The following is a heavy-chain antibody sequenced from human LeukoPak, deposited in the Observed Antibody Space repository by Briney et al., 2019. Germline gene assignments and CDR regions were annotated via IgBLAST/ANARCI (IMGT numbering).Heavy chain of an antibody. V-gene: IGHV3-23*01. D-gene: IGHD3-16*01. CDR1: GFTFSNYA. CDR2: VSGSGGST. CDR3: AKGGQRDLLGGFDY. J-gene: IGHJ4*02. Sequence: GGSLRLSCAASGFTFSNYAMSWVRQAPGKGLEWVSSVSGSGGSTYHADSVKGRFTISRDNSKNTLYLQMNSLRAGDTAVYYCAKGGQRDLLGGFDYWGQGTLVTVSS.